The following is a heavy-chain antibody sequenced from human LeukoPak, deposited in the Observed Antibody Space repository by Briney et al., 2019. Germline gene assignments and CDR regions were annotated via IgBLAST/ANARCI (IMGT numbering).Heavy chain of an antibody. Sequence: PGRSLRLSCAASRFTFSTFGMHWVRQAPGKGLEWVAVISSDGSNKYYADSVRGRFTISRDNSKDTLYLQMSSLRIEDTAVYYCRAATKFLDYYYDYWGHGTLVTVSS. CDR2: ISSDGSNK. D-gene: IGHD3-22*01. CDR3: RAATKFLDYYYDY. V-gene: IGHV3-30*03. CDR1: RFTFSTFG. J-gene: IGHJ4*01.